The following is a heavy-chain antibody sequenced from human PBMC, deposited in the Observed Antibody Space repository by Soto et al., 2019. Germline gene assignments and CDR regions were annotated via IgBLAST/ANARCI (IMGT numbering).Heavy chain of an antibody. V-gene: IGHV3-30-3*01. CDR1: GFTFSSYA. D-gene: IGHD3-22*01. J-gene: IGHJ3*02. CDR2: ISYDGSNK. CDR3: ARDSFTGNYDSSGNDAFDI. Sequence: GGSLRLSCAASGFTFSSYAMHWVRQAPGKGLEWVAVISYDGSNKYYADSVKGRFTISRDNSKNTLYLQMNSLRAEDTAVYYCARDSFTGNYDSSGNDAFDIWGQGTMVTVSS.